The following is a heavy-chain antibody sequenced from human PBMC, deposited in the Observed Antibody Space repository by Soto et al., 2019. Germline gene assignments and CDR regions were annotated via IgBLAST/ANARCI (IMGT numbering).Heavy chain of an antibody. D-gene: IGHD5-12*01. CDR2: ISSSSSYT. CDR3: ARGGNIYYYYGMDV. V-gene: IGHV3-11*06. Sequence: GGFLRLSCAASGFTFSDYYMSWIRQAPGKGLEWVSYISSSSSYTNYADSVKGRFTISRDNAKNSLYLQMNSLRAEDTAVYYCARGGNIYYYYGMDVWGQGTTVTVSS. CDR1: GFTFSDYY. J-gene: IGHJ6*02.